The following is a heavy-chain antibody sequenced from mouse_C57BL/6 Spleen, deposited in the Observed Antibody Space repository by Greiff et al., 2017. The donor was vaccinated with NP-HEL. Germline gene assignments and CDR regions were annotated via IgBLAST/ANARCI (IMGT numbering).Heavy chain of an antibody. CDR2: IWTGGGT. D-gene: IGHD1-1*01. Sequence: VQGVESGPGLVAPSQSLSITCTVSGFSLTSYAISWVRPPPGKGLEWLGVIWTGGGTNYNSALKSRLSISKDNSKSQVFLKMNSLQTDDTARYYRARMTTVVDWYFDVWGTGSTVTVSS. V-gene: IGHV2-9-1*01. CDR1: GFSLTSYA. CDR3: ARMTTVVDWYFDV. J-gene: IGHJ1*03.